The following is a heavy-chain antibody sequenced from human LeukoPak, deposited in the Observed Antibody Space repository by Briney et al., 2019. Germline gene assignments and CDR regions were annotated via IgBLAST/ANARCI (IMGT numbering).Heavy chain of an antibody. CDR3: ARWGAARQAKYYYYGMDV. J-gene: IGHJ6*02. Sequence: GGSLRLSCAASGFTFSSYWMSWVRQAPGKGLEWVANIKQDGSEKYYVDSVKGRFTISRDNAKNSLYLQMNSLRAEDTAVYYCARWGAARQAKYYYYGMDVWGQGTTVTVS. V-gene: IGHV3-7*01. D-gene: IGHD6-6*01. CDR1: GFTFSSYW. CDR2: IKQDGSEK.